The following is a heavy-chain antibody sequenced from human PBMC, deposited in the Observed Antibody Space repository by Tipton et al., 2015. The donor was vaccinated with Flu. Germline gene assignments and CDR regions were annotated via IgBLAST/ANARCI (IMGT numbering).Heavy chain of an antibody. CDR2: INPNSGGT. V-gene: IGHV1-2*02. CDR3: ARVDTATVRHFDY. J-gene: IGHJ4*02. Sequence: QLVQSGAEVKKPGASVKVSCKASGYTFTGYYMHWVRQAPGQGLEWMGWINPNSGGTNYAQKFQGRVTMTRDTSISTAYMELSRLRSDDTAVYYWARVDTATVRHFDYWGQGTLVTVSS. D-gene: IGHD5-18*01. CDR1: GYTFTGYY.